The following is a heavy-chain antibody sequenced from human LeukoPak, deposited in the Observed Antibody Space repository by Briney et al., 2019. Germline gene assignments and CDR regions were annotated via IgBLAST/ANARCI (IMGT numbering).Heavy chain of an antibody. V-gene: IGHV3-7*01. CDR2: INPDGNKK. CDR3: ARDLAYSRLDY. Sequence: PGGSLRLSCAVSGLTFSSSWMDWVRQAPGKGLEWVASINPDGNKKYSADSVKGRFTISRDNAENSLYLQMNSLRVEDMAFYYCARDLAYSRLDYWGQGMLVTVSS. J-gene: IGHJ4*02. D-gene: IGHD5-18*01. CDR1: GLTFSSSW.